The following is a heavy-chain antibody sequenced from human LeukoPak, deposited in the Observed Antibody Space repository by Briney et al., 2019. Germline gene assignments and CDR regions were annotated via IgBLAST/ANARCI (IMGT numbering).Heavy chain of an antibody. CDR1: GFIFTSYA. CDR2: IWADGSNK. V-gene: IGHV3-33*01. D-gene: IGHD6-19*01. Sequence: SGGSLRLSCAASGFIFTSYAMHWVRQAPGKGLEWMAVIWADGSNKYYTDSVKGRSTISRDNSKDTLYLQMNSLRAEDTAMYYCAIETAVAGSKRCQTFDFWGQGTPVTVSS. J-gene: IGHJ4*02. CDR3: AIETAVAGSKRCQTFDF.